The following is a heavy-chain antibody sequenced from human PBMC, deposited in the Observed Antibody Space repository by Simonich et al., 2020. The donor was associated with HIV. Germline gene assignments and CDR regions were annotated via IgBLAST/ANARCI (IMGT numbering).Heavy chain of an antibody. CDR3: ARRPPITGRGFDI. J-gene: IGHJ3*02. CDR1: GGSFSGYF. CDR2: ISHSGST. D-gene: IGHD3-10*01. V-gene: IGHV4-34*01. Sequence: QVQLQQWGAGLLKPSATLSLTCAVYGGSFSGYFWSWIRQPPGKGLEWVGEISHSGSTDYNPSLKSRVTISVDTSKNQFSLKLSSVTAADTAMYYCARRPPITGRGFDIWGQGTMVTVSS.